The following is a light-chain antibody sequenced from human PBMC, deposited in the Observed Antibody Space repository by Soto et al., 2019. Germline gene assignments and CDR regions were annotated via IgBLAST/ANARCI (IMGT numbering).Light chain of an antibody. CDR2: YAS. CDR1: ESVHRN. J-gene: IGKJ3*01. CDR3: QHDNNWPLT. V-gene: IGKV3-15*01. Sequence: EMVMTQSPATLSVSPGERVTLSCRASESVHRNLAWYQQKPGQGPSLLIYYASTRATGVPDRFTGTGSGTDFTLARSSLQSEYSVHYHCQHDNNWPLTFGAGTKVESK.